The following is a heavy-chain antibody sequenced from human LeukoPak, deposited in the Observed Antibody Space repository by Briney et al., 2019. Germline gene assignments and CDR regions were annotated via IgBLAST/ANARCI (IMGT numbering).Heavy chain of an antibody. CDR1: GFTFSDYY. V-gene: IGHV3-11*06. CDR3: ARENFGQIDY. D-gene: IGHD3-10*01. CDR2: ISSSSTYT. Sequence: PGGSLRLSCAASGFTFSDYYMSWIRQAPGKGLEWVSSISSSSTYTHYADSVKGRSTISRDDAKNSLYLQMNSLRAEDTAVYYCARENFGQIDYWGQGTLVTVSS. J-gene: IGHJ4*02.